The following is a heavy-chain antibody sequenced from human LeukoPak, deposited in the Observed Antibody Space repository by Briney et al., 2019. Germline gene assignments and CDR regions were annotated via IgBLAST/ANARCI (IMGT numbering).Heavy chain of an antibody. CDR3: ARAINYNLIDY. CDR2: IRQDGDTK. D-gene: IGHD4-11*01. Sequence: GGSLRLSCAASGFPFNAYWMTWVRQAPGKGLEWVANIRQDGDTKYYVDSVKGRFTISRDNAMNTLYLQMNSLRAEDTAVYYCARAINYNLIDYWGQGTPVTVSS. V-gene: IGHV3-7*01. CDR1: GFPFNAYW. J-gene: IGHJ4*02.